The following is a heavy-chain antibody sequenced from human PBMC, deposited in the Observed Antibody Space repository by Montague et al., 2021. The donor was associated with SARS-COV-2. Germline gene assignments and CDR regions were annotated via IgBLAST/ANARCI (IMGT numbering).Heavy chain of an antibody. CDR3: ASAFCGDHWAFDV. Sequence: CAISGDSVSSTSASWNWIRQSPSRGLEWLGRTYYRSWWRSQYPGSLESRITISGDTSKNQFSLQLNFVTPEDTAVYYCASAFCGDHWAFDVWGQGTMVTVSS. CDR2: TYYRSWWRS. D-gene: IGHD2-21*01. V-gene: IGHV6-1*01. J-gene: IGHJ3*01. CDR1: GDSVSSTSAS.